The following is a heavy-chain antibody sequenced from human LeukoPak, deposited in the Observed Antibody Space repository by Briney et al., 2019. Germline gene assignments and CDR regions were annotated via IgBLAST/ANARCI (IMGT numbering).Heavy chain of an antibody. Sequence: GASEKVSCTASGYTFTSYDINWVRQGTGQGLEWMGWMNPKSGNTGYAQKFQGRVTMTRDTSISTAYMELSSLRSEDTAVYYCARVTGSIDYWGQGTLVTVSS. D-gene: IGHD1-26*01. J-gene: IGHJ4*02. CDR1: GYTFTSYD. V-gene: IGHV1-8*01. CDR2: MNPKSGNT. CDR3: ARVTGSIDY.